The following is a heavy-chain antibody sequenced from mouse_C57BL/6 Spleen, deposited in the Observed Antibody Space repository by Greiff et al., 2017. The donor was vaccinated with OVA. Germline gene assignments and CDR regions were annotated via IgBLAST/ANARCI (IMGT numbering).Heavy chain of an antibody. Sequence: QVQLQQPGAELVRPGTSVKLSCKASGYTFTSYWMHWVKQRPGQGLEWIGVIDPSDSYTNYNQKFKGKATLTVDTSSSTAYMQLSSLTSEDSAVYYCARSPRSNYFDYWGQGTTLTVSS. CDR2: IDPSDSYT. CDR1: GYTFTSYW. CDR3: ARSPRSNYFDY. J-gene: IGHJ2*01. V-gene: IGHV1-59*01.